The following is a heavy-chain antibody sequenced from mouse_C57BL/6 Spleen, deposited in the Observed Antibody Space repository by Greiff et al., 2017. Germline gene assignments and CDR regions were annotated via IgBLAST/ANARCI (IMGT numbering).Heavy chain of an antibody. J-gene: IGHJ3*01. Sequence: VQLKQSGGGLVKPGGSLKLSCAASGFTFSDYGMHWVRQAPEKGLEWVAYISSGSSTIYYADTVKGRFTISRDNAKNTLFLQMTSLRSEDTAMYYCARHGNYGGFAYWGQGTLVTVSA. CDR3: ARHGNYGGFAY. CDR2: ISSGSSTI. D-gene: IGHD2-1*01. V-gene: IGHV5-17*01. CDR1: GFTFSDYG.